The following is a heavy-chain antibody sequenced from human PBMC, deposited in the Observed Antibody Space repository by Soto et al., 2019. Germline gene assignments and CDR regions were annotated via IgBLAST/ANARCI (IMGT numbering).Heavy chain of an antibody. J-gene: IGHJ5*02. CDR1: GGSISSSSYY. Sequence: SETLSLTCTVSGGSISSSSYYWGWIRQPPGKGLEWIGSIYYSGSTYYNPSLKSRVTISVDTSKNQFSLKLSSVTAADTAVYYCARGVVNWFDPWGQGTLVTVSS. CDR3: ARGVVNWFDP. D-gene: IGHD3-3*01. V-gene: IGHV4-39*01. CDR2: IYYSGST.